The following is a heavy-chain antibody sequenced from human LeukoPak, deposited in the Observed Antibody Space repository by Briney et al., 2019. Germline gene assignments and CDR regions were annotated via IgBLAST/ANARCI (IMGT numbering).Heavy chain of an antibody. D-gene: IGHD2-2*01. Sequence: GGSLRLSCAASGFTFSSYAMSWVRQAPGKGLEWISTISGSGGNTYRADSVKGRFTISRDNSKNTLYLQMNSLRAEDTAVYYCAKDPRFSYCSSTTCAYAFDIWGQGTMVTVSS. J-gene: IGHJ3*02. CDR1: GFTFSSYA. CDR3: AKDPRFSYCSSTTCAYAFDI. CDR2: ISGSGGNT. V-gene: IGHV3-23*01.